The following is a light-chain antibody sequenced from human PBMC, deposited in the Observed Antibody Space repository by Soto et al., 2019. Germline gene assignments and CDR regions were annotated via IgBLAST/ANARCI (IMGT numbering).Light chain of an antibody. CDR2: KAS. CDR3: QQYGSSPRT. V-gene: IGKV1-5*03. J-gene: IGKJ5*01. CDR1: QTISSW. Sequence: DIQMTQSPSTLSGSVGDRVTITCLASQTISSWLAWYQQKPGKAPKLLIYKASTLKSGVPSRFSGSGSGTDFTLTITRLEPEDFAVYYCQQYGSSPRTFGQGTRLEIK.